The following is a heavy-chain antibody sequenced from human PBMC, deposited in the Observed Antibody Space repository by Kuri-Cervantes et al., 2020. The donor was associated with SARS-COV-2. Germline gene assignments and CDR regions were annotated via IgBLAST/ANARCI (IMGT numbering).Heavy chain of an antibody. CDR1: GFTFSSYG. CDR2: IWYDGSNK. D-gene: IGHD1-1*01. J-gene: IGHJ6*02. Sequence: GESLKIFCAASGFTFSSYGMHWVRQAPGKGREWVAVIWYDGSNKYYVDSVKGRFTISRDNSKNTLYLQMNSLRAEDTAAYYCAAERVAAYGMDVWGQGTTVTVSS. CDR3: AAERVAAYGMDV. V-gene: IGHV3-33*01.